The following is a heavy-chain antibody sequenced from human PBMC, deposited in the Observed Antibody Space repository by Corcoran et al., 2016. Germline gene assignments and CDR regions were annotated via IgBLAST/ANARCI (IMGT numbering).Heavy chain of an antibody. Sequence: QVQLQQWGAGLLKPSETLSLTCAVYGGSFSGYYWSWIRQPPGKGLEWIGEINHSGSTNYNPSLKSRVTISVDTSKNQFSLKLSSVTAADTAVYYCARGRLGELSPYPYYFDYWGQGTLVTVSS. J-gene: IGHJ4*02. CDR3: ARGRLGELSPYPYYFDY. D-gene: IGHD3-16*02. CDR1: GGSFSGYY. CDR2: INHSGST. V-gene: IGHV4-34*01.